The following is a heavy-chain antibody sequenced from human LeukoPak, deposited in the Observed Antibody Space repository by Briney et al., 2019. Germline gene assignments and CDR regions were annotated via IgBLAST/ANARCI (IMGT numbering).Heavy chain of an antibody. CDR1: GGSISSSSYY. Sequence: PSETLSLTCTVSGGSISSSSYYWGWIRQPPGKGLEWIGSIYYSGSTYYNPSLKSRVTISVDTSKNQFSLKLSSVTAADTAVYYCARRRAAGISYYYYYMDVWGKGTTVTISS. V-gene: IGHV4-39*07. D-gene: IGHD6-13*01. CDR2: IYYSGST. CDR3: ARRRAAGISYYYYYMDV. J-gene: IGHJ6*03.